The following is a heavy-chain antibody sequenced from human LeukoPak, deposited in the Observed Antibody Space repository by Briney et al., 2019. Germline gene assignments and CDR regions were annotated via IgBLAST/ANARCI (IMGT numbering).Heavy chain of an antibody. D-gene: IGHD2-2*01. J-gene: IGHJ4*02. CDR1: GFTFSNAW. CDR2: IKSKTDGGTT. CDR3: TSAVMYCSSTSCFDY. Sequence: KAGGSLRLSCAASGFTFSNAWMSWVRQAPGKGLEWVGRIKSKTDGGTTDYAAPVKGRFTISRDDSKNTLYLQMNSLKTEDTAVHYCTSAVMYCSSTSCFDYWGQGTLVTVSS. V-gene: IGHV3-15*01.